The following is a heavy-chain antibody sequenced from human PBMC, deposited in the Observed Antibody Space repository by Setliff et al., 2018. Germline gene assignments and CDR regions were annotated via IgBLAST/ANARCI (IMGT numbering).Heavy chain of an antibody. CDR2: ISPYSGNT. V-gene: IGHV1-18*01. CDR1: GYTFTDYG. Sequence: ASVKVSCKASGYTFTDYGVTWVRQAPGQGLEWVGWISPYSGNTYYAPKFQGRITMTTDTSTTTAYMELKSLRSDDTAIYYCVRLVRYCSKTACQRISGEEVWGQGTLVTVSS. CDR3: VRLVRYCSKTACQRISGEEV. J-gene: IGHJ4*02. D-gene: IGHD3-10*01.